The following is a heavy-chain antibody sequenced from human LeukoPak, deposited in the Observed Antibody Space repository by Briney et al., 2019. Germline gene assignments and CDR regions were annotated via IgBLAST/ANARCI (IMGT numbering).Heavy chain of an antibody. Sequence: PGGSLRLSCAASGFNFSSYAMHWVRQAPGEGLEWVGLISYGGIDKSYADSVKGRFTISRDNSKSTLYLQMNSLRAEDTAVYYCAKQHNIPAVGTHFDYWGQGTLVTVSS. J-gene: IGHJ4*02. CDR2: ISYGGIDK. V-gene: IGHV3-30*04. D-gene: IGHD6-13*01. CDR1: GFNFSSYA. CDR3: AKQHNIPAVGTHFDY.